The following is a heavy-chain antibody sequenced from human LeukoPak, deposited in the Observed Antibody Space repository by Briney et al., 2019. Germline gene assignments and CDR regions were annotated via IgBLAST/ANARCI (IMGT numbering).Heavy chain of an antibody. CDR2: FYSSGNT. Sequence: PSETLSLTCSVSGVSISSYHWRWLRPPAGKGREWFGRFYSSGNTNYNPSLQSRVNMAVGTSKNQFSLELSSLPAADTAVYYCARDRSGSSGYYSAVDIWGRGTMVTVSS. D-gene: IGHD3-22*01. CDR1: GVSISSYH. J-gene: IGHJ3*02. CDR3: ARDRSGSSGYYSAVDI. V-gene: IGHV4-4*07.